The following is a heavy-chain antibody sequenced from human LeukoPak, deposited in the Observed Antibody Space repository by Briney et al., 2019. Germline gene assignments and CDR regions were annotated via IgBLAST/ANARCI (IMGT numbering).Heavy chain of an antibody. CDR3: VREAGESGGFDY. Sequence: PGGSLRLSCAGSGFTFSSYWMTWVRQAPGKGLEWVANIKQDGSEKYYVDSVKGRFTISRDNAKNSLYLQMNSLRAEDTAVYYCVREAGESGGFDYWGQGTLVTVSS. V-gene: IGHV3-7*01. J-gene: IGHJ4*02. D-gene: IGHD6-25*01. CDR1: GFTFSSYW. CDR2: IKQDGSEK.